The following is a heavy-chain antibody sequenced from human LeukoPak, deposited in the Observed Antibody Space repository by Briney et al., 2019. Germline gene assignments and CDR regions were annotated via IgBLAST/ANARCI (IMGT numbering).Heavy chain of an antibody. CDR3: TRDGFGSSWYIDF. V-gene: IGHV3-48*03. CDR1: GFTFSSYE. CDR2: IRGSGSTF. D-gene: IGHD6-13*01. Sequence: GGSLILSCAASGFTFSSYEINWVRQAPGEGLEWVAHIRGSGSTFYYPDSVKGRFTISRDNPKNSLYPQMNSLTVEDMAIYYWTRDGFGSSWYIDFWGQGTLVTVSS. J-gene: IGHJ4*02.